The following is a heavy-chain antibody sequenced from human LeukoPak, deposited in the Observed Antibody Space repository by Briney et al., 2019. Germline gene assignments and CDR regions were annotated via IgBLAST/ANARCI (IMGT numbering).Heavy chain of an antibody. V-gene: IGHV4-4*07. D-gene: IGHD3-3*01. CDR2: IYTSGST. Sequence: TSETLSLTCTVSGGSISSYYWSWIRQPAGKGLERIGRIYTSGSTNYNPSLKSRVTISVDKSKNQFSLKLSSVTAADTAVYYCARDYRRGATIFGVVTPSWYFDLWGRGTLVTVSS. CDR1: GGSISSYY. J-gene: IGHJ2*01. CDR3: ARDYRRGATIFGVVTPSWYFDL.